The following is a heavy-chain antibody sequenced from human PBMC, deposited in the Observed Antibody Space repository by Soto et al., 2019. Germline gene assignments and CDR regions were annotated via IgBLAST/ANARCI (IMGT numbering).Heavy chain of an antibody. Sequence: GASVKVSCKASGYTFTSYRINWVRQAPGQGLEWMGWISAYNGNTNYAQRLQGRVTMTTDTSTSTAYMELRSLRSDDTAVYYCAREELRGYEDYWGQGTLVTVSS. CDR2: ISAYNGNT. V-gene: IGHV1-18*04. J-gene: IGHJ4*02. CDR3: AREELRGYEDY. D-gene: IGHD5-12*01. CDR1: GYTFTSYR.